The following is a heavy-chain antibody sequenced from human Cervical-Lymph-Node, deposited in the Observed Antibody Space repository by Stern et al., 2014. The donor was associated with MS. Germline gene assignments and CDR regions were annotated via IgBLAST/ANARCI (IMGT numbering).Heavy chain of an antibody. CDR1: GGTFSGYT. J-gene: IGHJ4*02. CDR3: ARDSDFFTGYQGYFDS. D-gene: IGHD3-9*01. CDR2: IIPVFGVV. V-gene: IGHV1-69*09. Sequence: QVQLLESGAKVKKPGSSVKVSCTASGGTFSGYTFRWVRQAPGQGLEWMGRIIPVFGVVTYAQKFQGRVTIIADKSLDTLYMELSTLRSEDTAIYYCARDSDFFTGYQGYFDSWGQGTLVTVSS.